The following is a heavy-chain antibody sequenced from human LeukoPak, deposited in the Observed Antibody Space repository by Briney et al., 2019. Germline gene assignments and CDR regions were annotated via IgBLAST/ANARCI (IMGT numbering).Heavy chain of an antibody. CDR2: MNPNSGNT. CDR3: ARGAYGWLQLIYFDY. V-gene: IGHV1-8*01. D-gene: IGHD5-24*01. Sequence: ASVKVSCKASGYTFTTHDINCVRQATGQGLEWMGWMNPNSGNTGYAQKFQGRVTMTRNTSISTAYMELSSLRSEDTAVYYCARGAYGWLQLIYFDYWGQGTLVTVSS. J-gene: IGHJ4*02. CDR1: GYTFTTHD.